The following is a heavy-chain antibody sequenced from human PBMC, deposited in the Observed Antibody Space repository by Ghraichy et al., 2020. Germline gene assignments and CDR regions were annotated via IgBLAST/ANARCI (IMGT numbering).Heavy chain of an antibody. Sequence: SETLSLTCGIYGGSFSGYYWSWIRQPPGKGLEWIAEINHSGRTKCNPSLKSRVTIALDTSKRRLSLSLSSVTAADTAVYYCARYQNGDSGSHAYGMDVWGQGTTVIVSS. CDR2: INHSGRT. D-gene: IGHD2-15*01. J-gene: IGHJ6*02. CDR1: GGSFSGYY. V-gene: IGHV4-34*01. CDR3: ARYQNGDSGSHAYGMDV.